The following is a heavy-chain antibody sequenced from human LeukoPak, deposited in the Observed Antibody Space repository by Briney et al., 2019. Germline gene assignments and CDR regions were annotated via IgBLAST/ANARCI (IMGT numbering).Heavy chain of an antibody. Sequence: SETLSLTCTVSGGSISTSNYYWGWIRQPPGKGLEWIGNIFYSGSTYYNPSLKSRVTISVDTSKNQFSLKLSSVTAADTAVYYCARFVEMATIDYWGQGTLVTVSS. CDR3: ARFVEMATIDY. J-gene: IGHJ4*02. D-gene: IGHD5-24*01. V-gene: IGHV4-39*07. CDR1: GGSISTSNYY. CDR2: IFYSGST.